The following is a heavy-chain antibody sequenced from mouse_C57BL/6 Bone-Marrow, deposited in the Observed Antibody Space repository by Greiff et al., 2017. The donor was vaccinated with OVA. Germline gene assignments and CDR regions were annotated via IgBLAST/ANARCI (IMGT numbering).Heavy chain of an antibody. Sequence: VQGVESGPELVKPGASVKISCKASGYSFTGYYMNWVKQSPEKSLEWIGEINPSTGGTTYNQKFKAKATLTVDKSSSTAYMQLKSLTSEDSAVYYCARWGTSPFAYWGQGTLVTVSA. D-gene: IGHD2-14*01. CDR1: GYSFTGYY. V-gene: IGHV1-42*01. CDR3: ARWGTSPFAY. J-gene: IGHJ3*01. CDR2: INPSTGGT.